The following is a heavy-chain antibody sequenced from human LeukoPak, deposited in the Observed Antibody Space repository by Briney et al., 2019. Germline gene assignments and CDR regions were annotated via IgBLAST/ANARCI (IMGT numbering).Heavy chain of an antibody. D-gene: IGHD3-10*01. CDR3: ARHAFYYGSGSWGFDY. CDR1: GGSLSSYY. J-gene: IGHJ4*02. CDR2: IYYSGRT. Sequence: PSGTLSLTCTVSGGSLSSYYWSWLRQPPGKGLEWVGHIYYSGRTNYNPSIKNRVNISVDPSKNQISQKLSSVTAADTAVYDCARHAFYYGSGSWGFDYWGQGTLVTVSS. V-gene: IGHV4-59*08.